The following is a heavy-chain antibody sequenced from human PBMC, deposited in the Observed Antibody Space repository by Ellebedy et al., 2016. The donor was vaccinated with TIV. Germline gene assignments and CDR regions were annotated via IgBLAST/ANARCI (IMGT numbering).Heavy chain of an antibody. CDR2: IVPLFGIS. D-gene: IGHD2-21*01. V-gene: IGHV1-69*13. Sequence: ASVKVSXXASGDTFGKYMISWVRQAPDQGLEWMGGIVPLFGISNYAPRFKGRVTLTADESTSTAYMEVSSLTSDDTAVYFCARVSNDIVSGPLGASTHAFDVWGQGTRVTVSS. CDR3: ARVSNDIVSGPLGASTHAFDV. CDR1: GDTFGKYM. J-gene: IGHJ3*01.